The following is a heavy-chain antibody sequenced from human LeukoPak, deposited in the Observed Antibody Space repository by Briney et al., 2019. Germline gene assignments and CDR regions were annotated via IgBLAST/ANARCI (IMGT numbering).Heavy chain of an antibody. J-gene: IGHJ2*01. V-gene: IGHV4-31*03. CDR3: ARDLYTVVSWYCDL. CDR1: RGSTSSGGYY. Sequence: SETLSLTCTVSRGSTSSGGYYWRWTRQHPGKCLEWHGFIYYSGSTNYTPSLKSRVTISVDTSKNRFSLKMSSVTAADTAVYYCARDLYTVVSWYCDLWGGGTLVTVSS. CDR2: IYYSGST. D-gene: IGHD4-23*01.